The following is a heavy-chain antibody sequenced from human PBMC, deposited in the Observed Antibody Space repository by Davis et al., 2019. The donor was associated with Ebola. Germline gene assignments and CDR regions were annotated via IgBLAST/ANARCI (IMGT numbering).Heavy chain of an antibody. CDR3: ARVRYYGSGSPIDY. D-gene: IGHD3-10*01. Sequence: SETLSLTCTVSGGSISSYYWSWIRQPPGKGLEWIGEINHSGSTNYNPSLKSRVTISVDTSKNQFSLKLSSVTAADTAVYYCARVRYYGSGSPIDYWGQGTLVTVSS. V-gene: IGHV4-34*01. CDR1: GGSISSYY. J-gene: IGHJ4*02. CDR2: INHSGST.